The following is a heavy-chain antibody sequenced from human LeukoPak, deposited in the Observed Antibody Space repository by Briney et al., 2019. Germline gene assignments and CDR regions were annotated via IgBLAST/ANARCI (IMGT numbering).Heavy chain of an antibody. D-gene: IGHD6-13*01. CDR1: GFTFSNYA. Sequence: GGSLRLSCAASGFTFSNYAMSWVRQAPGKGLEWVSGISGSGGSTYYADSVKGRFTISRDNSKNTLYLQMNSLRAEDTAVYYCAKDPYSSSWSDYYGMDVWGQGTTVTVSS. J-gene: IGHJ6*02. CDR3: AKDPYSSSWSDYYGMDV. V-gene: IGHV3-23*01. CDR2: ISGSGGST.